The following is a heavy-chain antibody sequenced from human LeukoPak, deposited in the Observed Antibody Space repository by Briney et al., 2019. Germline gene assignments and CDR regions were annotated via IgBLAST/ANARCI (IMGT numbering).Heavy chain of an antibody. CDR3: ARNWQWLVENWFDP. J-gene: IGHJ5*02. CDR1: GYAFTSCG. Sequence: ASVKVSCKASGYAFTSCGISWVRQAPGQGLEWMGWISAYNGNTNYAQKLQGRVTMTTDTSTSTAYMELRSLRSDDTAVYYCARNWQWLVENWFDPWGQGTLVTVSS. D-gene: IGHD6-19*01. V-gene: IGHV1-18*01. CDR2: ISAYNGNT.